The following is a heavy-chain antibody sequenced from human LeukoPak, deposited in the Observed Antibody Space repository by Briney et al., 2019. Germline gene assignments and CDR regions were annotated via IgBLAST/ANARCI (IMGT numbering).Heavy chain of an antibody. CDR2: ITDSGGNT. D-gene: IGHD2-8*01. V-gene: IGHV3-23*01. Sequence: GGSLRLSCAASGFTFSSYGMHWVRQAPGKGLEWVSAITDSGGNTYYTAPVRGRFTISRDNSKNTLYLQMNSLRAEDTAVYYCVRAGHCTNGICYTADFDYWGQGTLVTVSS. CDR1: GFTFSSYG. CDR3: VRAGHCTNGICYTADFDY. J-gene: IGHJ4*02.